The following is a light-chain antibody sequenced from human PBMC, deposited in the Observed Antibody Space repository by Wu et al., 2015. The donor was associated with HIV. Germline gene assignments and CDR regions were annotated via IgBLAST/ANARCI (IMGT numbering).Light chain of an antibody. Sequence: EIVLTQSPATLSLSPGERATLSCRASQSVSSYLAWYQQKPGQAPRLLIYDASNRATGIPARFSGSGSGTDFTLTISSLEPEDFAVYYCQQRSNWPAPLRFGG. CDR3: QQRSNWPAPLR. CDR2: DAS. CDR1: QSVSSY. J-gene: IGKJ4*01. V-gene: IGKV3-11*01.